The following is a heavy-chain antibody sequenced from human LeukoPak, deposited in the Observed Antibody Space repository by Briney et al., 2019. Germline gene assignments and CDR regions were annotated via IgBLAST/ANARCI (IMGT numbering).Heavy chain of an antibody. V-gene: IGHV3-30*02. CDR3: ARGLGGVLGY. D-gene: IGHD4-23*01. CDR1: GFTFSSYG. J-gene: IGHJ4*02. CDR2: IRYDGSNK. Sequence: GGSLRLSCAASGFTFSSYGMHWVRQAPGEGLEWVAFIRYDGSNKYYADSVKGRFTISRDNSKNTLYLQMNSLRAEDTAVYYCARGLGGVLGYWGQGTLVTVSS.